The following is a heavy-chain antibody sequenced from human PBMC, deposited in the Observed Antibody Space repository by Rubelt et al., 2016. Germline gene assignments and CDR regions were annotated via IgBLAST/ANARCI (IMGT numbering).Heavy chain of an antibody. Sequence: QVQLQESGPGLVKPSETLSLTCTVSGGSISSYYWSWIRQPPGKGLEWIGEINHSGSTNYSPSLKSRVTISLDTSKNQFSLKLSSVTAADTAVYYCARGRTVKDYWGQGTLVTVSS. D-gene: IGHD4-17*01. CDR3: ARGRTVKDY. J-gene: IGHJ4*02. CDR2: INHSGST. V-gene: IGHV4-34*01. CDR1: GGSISSYY.